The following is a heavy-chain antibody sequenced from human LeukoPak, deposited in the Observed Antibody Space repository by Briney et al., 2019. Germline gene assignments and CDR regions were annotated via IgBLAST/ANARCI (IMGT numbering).Heavy chain of an antibody. J-gene: IGHJ4*02. CDR1: GGTFSSYA. CDR3: ARGEVGATTTYYFDY. D-gene: IGHD1-26*01. CDR2: ISAYNGNT. Sequence: ASVKVSCKASGGTFSSYAISWVRQAPGQGLEWMGWISAYNGNTNYAQKLQGRVTMTTDTSTSTAYMELRSLRSDDTAVYYCARGEVGATTTYYFDYWGQGTLVTVSS. V-gene: IGHV1-18*01.